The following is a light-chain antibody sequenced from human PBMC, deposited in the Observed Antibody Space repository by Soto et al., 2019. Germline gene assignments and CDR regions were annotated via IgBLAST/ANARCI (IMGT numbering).Light chain of an antibody. CDR3: QQYNSYLLT. J-gene: IGKJ4*01. CDR2: DAS. Sequence: DIQMTQSPSTLSASVGDRVTITCRASQSISSWLAWYQQKPGKAPKLLIYDASSLESVVPSKFSGSGSGTEFTLTISSLQPDDFATYYCQQYNSYLLTFGGGTKVDIK. CDR1: QSISSW. V-gene: IGKV1-5*01.